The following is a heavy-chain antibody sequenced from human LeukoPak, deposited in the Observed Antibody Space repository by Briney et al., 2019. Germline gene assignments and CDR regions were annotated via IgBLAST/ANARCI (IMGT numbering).Heavy chain of an antibody. Sequence: SETLSLTCTVSGGSISSYYWSWIRQPPGKGLEWVGYIYYSGSNNYNPSLKSRVPISVDTSKTQFSLKLSSVTAADMAVYYCARNTYILTGYWYFDYWGQGTLVTVSS. D-gene: IGHD3-9*01. J-gene: IGHJ4*02. CDR3: ARNTYILTGYWYFDY. CDR1: GGSISSYY. CDR2: IYYSGSN. V-gene: IGHV4-59*01.